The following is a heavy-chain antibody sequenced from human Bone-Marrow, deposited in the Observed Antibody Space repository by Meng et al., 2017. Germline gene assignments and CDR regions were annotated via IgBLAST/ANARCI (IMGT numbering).Heavy chain of an antibody. CDR3: AREVSPYYYGSGSENWFDP. CDR2: IYYSGST. J-gene: IGHJ5*02. V-gene: IGHV4-61*01. D-gene: IGHD3-10*01. Sequence: PELVRPVETLSLTCTDSGGSFSSGSYYWSWIRQPPGKGLEWIGYIYYSGSTNYNPSLKSRVTISVDTSKNQFSLKLSSVTAADTAVYYCAREVSPYYYGSGSENWFDPWGQGTLVTVSS. CDR1: GGSFSSGSYY.